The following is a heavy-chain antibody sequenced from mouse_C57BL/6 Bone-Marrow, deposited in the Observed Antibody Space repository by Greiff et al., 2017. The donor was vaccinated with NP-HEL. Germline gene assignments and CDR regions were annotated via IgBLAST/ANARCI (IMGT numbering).Heavy chain of an antibody. D-gene: IGHD1-1*01. J-gene: IGHJ3*01. CDR1: GYTFTSYG. V-gene: IGHV1-81*01. Sequence: QVQLQQSGAELARPGASVKLSCKASGYTFTSYGISWVKQRTGQGLEWIGEIYPRSGNTYYNEKFKGKATLTADKSSSTAYMELRSLTSEDSAVYFCARVDYGSSLFAYWGQGTLVTVSA. CDR2: IYPRSGNT. CDR3: ARVDYGSSLFAY.